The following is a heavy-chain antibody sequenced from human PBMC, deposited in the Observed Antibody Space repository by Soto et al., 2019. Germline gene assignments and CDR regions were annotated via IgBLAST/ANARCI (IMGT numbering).Heavy chain of an antibody. V-gene: IGHV3-66*01. CDR2: IQSGGTT. J-gene: IGHJ6*04. CDR1: GFSVSSKY. D-gene: IGHD2-21*01. Sequence: EVQLVESGGDLVQPGGSLRLSCAASGFSVSSKYMSWVRQAPGKGLEWVSLIQSGGTTSYAGSVKGRFTISRDYSENTLFLQMNSLRVEDTAVYYCTRDDVHLNGDRDHGAPMDVWGKGTTVTVSA. CDR3: TRDDVHLNGDRDHGAPMDV.